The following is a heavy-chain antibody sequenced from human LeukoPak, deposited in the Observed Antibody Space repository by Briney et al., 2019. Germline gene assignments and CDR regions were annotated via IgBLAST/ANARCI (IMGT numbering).Heavy chain of an antibody. V-gene: IGHV4-31*03. CDR1: GGSISSGGYY. CDR2: IYYSGST. CDR3: ARLPLLNVDTAMSPFLH. Sequence: SETLSLTCTVSGGSISSGGYYWSWIRQHPGKGLEWIGYIYYSGSTYYNPSLKSRVTISVDTSKNQFSLKLSSVTAADTAVYYCARLPLLNVDTAMSPFLHWGQGTLVTVSS. J-gene: IGHJ4*02. D-gene: IGHD5-18*01.